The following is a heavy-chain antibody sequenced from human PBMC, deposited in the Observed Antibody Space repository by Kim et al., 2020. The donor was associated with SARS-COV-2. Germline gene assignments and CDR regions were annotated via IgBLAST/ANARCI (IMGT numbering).Heavy chain of an antibody. J-gene: IGHJ6*01. CDR3: AKAVTLPVYYYSYGMDV. V-gene: IGHV3-9*01. D-gene: IGHD3-16*01. CDR2: ISWNSGSI. CDR1: GFTFDDYA. Sequence: GGSLRLSCAASGFTFDDYAMHWVRQAPGKGLEWVSGISWNSGSIGYADSVKGRFTISRDNAKNSLYLQMNSLRAEDTALYYCAKAVTLPVYYYSYGMDV.